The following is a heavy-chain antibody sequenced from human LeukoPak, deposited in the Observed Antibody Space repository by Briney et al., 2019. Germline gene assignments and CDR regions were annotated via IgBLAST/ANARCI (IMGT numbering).Heavy chain of an antibody. CDR1: GGSISSSSYY. D-gene: IGHD2-2*02. CDR2: IYYSGST. V-gene: IGHV4-39*01. CDR3: ARLQIGYCSSTSCYTPGFFDY. J-gene: IGHJ4*02. Sequence: SETLSPTCTVSGGSISSSSYYWGWIRQPPGKGLEWIGSIYYSGSTYYNPSLQSRVTISVDTSKNQFSLKLSSVTAADTAVYYCARLQIGYCSSTSCYTPGFFDYWGQGTLVTVSS.